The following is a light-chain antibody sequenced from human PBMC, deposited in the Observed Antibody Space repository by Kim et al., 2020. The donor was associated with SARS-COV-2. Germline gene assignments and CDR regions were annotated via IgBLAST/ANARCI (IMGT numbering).Light chain of an antibody. Sequence: LGQTVRITCQGDSLRTYYASWFQQKPGQAPILIIYGKNNRPSGIPDRFSGSSSGNTASLTVTGAQAVDEADYYCHSRDNSGDHVAFGGGTKLIVL. J-gene: IGLJ2*01. CDR3: HSRDNSGDHVA. CDR2: GKN. CDR1: SLRTYY. V-gene: IGLV3-19*01.